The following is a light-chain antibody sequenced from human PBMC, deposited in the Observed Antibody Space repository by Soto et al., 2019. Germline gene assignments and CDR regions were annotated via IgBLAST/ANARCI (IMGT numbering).Light chain of an antibody. CDR3: QEYIRWPPGM. Sequence: EIVVTQSPATLSASPGERVTLSCRASQFVSRRLAWYQQRPGQVPSLLIYDTSTRAPGISARFSGSGSGTEFPLTISSLQSEDFAVYYCQEYIRWPPGMFGPGTTVDIK. V-gene: IGKV3-15*01. CDR1: QFVSRR. J-gene: IGKJ1*01. CDR2: DTS.